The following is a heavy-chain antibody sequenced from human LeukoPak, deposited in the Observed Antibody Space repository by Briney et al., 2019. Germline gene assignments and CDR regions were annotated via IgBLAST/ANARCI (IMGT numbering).Heavy chain of an antibody. J-gene: IGHJ5*02. D-gene: IGHD3-16*01. CDR1: GFSFSSYG. CDR2: ISYDGSNK. V-gene: IGHV3-30*03. CDR3: ARGGTYRINWFDP. Sequence: GGSLRLSCAASGFSFSSYGMHWVRQAPGKGLEWVAIISYDGSNKYNADSVKGRFTISRDNSKNTLYLQMSSLRAEDTAVYYCARGGTYRINWFDPWGPGTLVTVSS.